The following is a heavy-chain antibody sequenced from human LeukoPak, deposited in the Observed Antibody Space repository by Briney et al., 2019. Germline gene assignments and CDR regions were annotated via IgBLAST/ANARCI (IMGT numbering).Heavy chain of an antibody. D-gene: IGHD3-10*01. CDR1: GFTVSNND. V-gene: IGHV3-66*01. CDR3: ARAVEYGSGRCPFSH. Sequence: GGSLSLSCAASGFTVSNNDMTWVRQAPGKGLEWVSVVYSGGSINYEASVKGRFTISRDILKNKFYLKMNSVRVADTAVYYCARAVEYGSGRCPFSHWGQGTLVTVSS. CDR2: VYSGGSI. J-gene: IGHJ4*02.